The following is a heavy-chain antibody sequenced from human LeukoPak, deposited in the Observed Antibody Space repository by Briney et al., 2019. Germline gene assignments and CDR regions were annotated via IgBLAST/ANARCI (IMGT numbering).Heavy chain of an antibody. Sequence: PSETLSLTCAVYGGSCSGYYWSWIRQPPGKGLEWIGEINHGGGTNYNPSLKNRLTISVVTSKNQVSLNLSSVTAADTAVYYCARGLSIDGSRYNWFDPWGQGTLVTVSS. D-gene: IGHD3-10*01. CDR1: GGSCSGYY. V-gene: IGHV4-34*01. CDR2: INHGGGT. CDR3: ARGLSIDGSRYNWFDP. J-gene: IGHJ5*02.